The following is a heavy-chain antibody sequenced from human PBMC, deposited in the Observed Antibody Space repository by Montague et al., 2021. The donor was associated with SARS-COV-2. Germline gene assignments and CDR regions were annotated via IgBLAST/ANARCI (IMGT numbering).Heavy chain of an antibody. V-gene: IGHV6-1*01. J-gene: IGHJ3*01. CDR3: ARDLYWAFDA. Sequence: CAISGDSVAINIAAWNWIRQSPSRGLEWLRMTQYTSTRYETYAVSVQSRITITADTSKNQFSLHLNSVTPEDTAVYYCARDLYWAFDAWGLGTTVTVSA. CDR2: TQYTSTRYE. CDR1: GDSVAINIAA. D-gene: IGHD2-8*02.